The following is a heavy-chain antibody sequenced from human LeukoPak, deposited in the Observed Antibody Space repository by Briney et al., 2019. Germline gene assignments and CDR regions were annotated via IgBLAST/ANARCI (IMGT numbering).Heavy chain of an antibody. CDR2: ISGSGGST. J-gene: IGHJ4*02. CDR3: ARGRPSSGWSPFDY. Sequence: SGGSLRLSCAASGFSFSNYAMSWVRQAPGKGLEWVSAISGSGGSTNHVDSVKGRFTISRDNSKNTLHLQMGSLRAEDTAVYYCARGRPSSGWSPFDYWGQGTLVTVSS. CDR1: GFSFSNYA. D-gene: IGHD6-19*01. V-gene: IGHV3-23*01.